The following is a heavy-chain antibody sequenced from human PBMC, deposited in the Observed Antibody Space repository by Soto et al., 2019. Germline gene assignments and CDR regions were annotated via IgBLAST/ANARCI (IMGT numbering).Heavy chain of an antibody. CDR2: ISAYNGNT. D-gene: IGHD3-22*01. J-gene: IGHJ4*02. CDR1: GYAFTSYG. V-gene: IGHV1-18*04. Sequence: ASVKVSCKASGYAFTSYGISWVRQAPGQGLEWMGWISAYNGNTNYAQKLQGRVTMTTDTSTSTAYMELRSLGSDDTAVYYCARDYYDSSGYSQPFDYWGQGTLVTVSS. CDR3: ARDYYDSSGYSQPFDY.